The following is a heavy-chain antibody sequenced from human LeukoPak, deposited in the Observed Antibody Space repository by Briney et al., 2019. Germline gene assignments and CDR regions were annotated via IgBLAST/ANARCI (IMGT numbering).Heavy chain of an antibody. CDR3: ARLSIAVAGT. D-gene: IGHD6-19*01. CDR1: VYTFTDYY. V-gene: IGHV1-2*02. J-gene: IGHJ4*02. Sequence: GASVKVSCKASVYTFTDYYMHWVRQAPGQGLEWMGWINPNSGGTNYAQKFQGRVTLTRDTSITTAYMELSRLRSDDTAVYYCARLSIAVAGTWGQGTLVTVSS. CDR2: INPNSGGT.